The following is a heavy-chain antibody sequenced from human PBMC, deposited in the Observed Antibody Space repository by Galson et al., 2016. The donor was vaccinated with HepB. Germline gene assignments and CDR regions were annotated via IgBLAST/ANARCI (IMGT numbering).Heavy chain of an antibody. J-gene: IGHJ4*02. CDR3: ARAGVAYETSGYFYGQLDY. CDR1: EFTVSDNY. V-gene: IGHV3-66*01. D-gene: IGHD3-22*01. CDR2: ISGDGVT. Sequence: SLRLSCAASEFTVSDNYMSWVRQAPGKGLEWVSLISGDGVTYYADSVKGRFTISRDNAKSSLYLQMNSLRDDDTAVYFCARAGVAYETSGYFYGQLDYWGQGTLVIVSS.